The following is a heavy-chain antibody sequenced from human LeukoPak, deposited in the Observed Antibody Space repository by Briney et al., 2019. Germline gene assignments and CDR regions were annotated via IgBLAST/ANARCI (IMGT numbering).Heavy chain of an antibody. D-gene: IGHD3-3*01. V-gene: IGHV4-59*01. Sequence: SETLSLTCTVSGGSISSYYWSWIRQPPGKGLEWIGYIYYSGSTNYNPSLKSRVTISVDTSKNQFSLKLSSVTAADTAVYYCARGSSNYDFWSGYYPPLNWFDPWGQGTLVTVSS. CDR1: GGSISSYY. J-gene: IGHJ5*02. CDR2: IYYSGST. CDR3: ARGSSNYDFWSGYYPPLNWFDP.